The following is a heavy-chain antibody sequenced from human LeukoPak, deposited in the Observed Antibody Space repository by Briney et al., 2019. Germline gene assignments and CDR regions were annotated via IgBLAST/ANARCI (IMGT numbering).Heavy chain of an antibody. CDR3: AREDAPYSSSWYY. D-gene: IGHD6-13*01. CDR2: IIPIFGTA. J-gene: IGHJ4*02. V-gene: IGHV1-69*05. Sequence: ASVKVSCKXSGGTFSSYAISWVRQAPGQGLEWMGRIIPIFGTANYAQKFQGRVTITTDESTSTAYMELSSLRSEDTAVYYCAREDAPYSSSWYYWGQGTLVTVSS. CDR1: GGTFSSYA.